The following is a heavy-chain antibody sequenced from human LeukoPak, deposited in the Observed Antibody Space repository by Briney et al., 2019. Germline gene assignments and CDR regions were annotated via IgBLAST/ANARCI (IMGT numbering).Heavy chain of an antibody. CDR3: AKEGRSLQTY. J-gene: IGHJ4*02. CDR2: IKEDGTET. V-gene: IGHV3-7*03. Sequence: GGSLRLSCAASGFMFSSNWMSWVRLAPGKGLEWVANIKEDGTETYYVDSVKGRFTISRDNAKNSLYLQMNSLRVQDTAVYYCAKEGRSLQTYWGQGTLVTVSS. CDR1: GFMFSSNW. D-gene: IGHD5-24*01.